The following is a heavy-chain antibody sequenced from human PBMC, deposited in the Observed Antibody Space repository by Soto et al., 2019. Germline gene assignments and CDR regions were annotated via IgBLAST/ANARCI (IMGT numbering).Heavy chain of an antibody. CDR1: GGTFSSYA. CDR3: ATSGYSYGPGNYYYGMDV. V-gene: IGHV1-69*06. D-gene: IGHD5-18*01. Sequence: SVKVSCKASGGTFSSYAISWVRQAPGQGLEWMGGIIPNFGTANYAQKFQGRVTITADKSTSTAYMELSSLRSEDTAVYYCATSGYSYGPGNYYYGMDVWGQGTTVTVSS. J-gene: IGHJ6*02. CDR2: IIPNFGTA.